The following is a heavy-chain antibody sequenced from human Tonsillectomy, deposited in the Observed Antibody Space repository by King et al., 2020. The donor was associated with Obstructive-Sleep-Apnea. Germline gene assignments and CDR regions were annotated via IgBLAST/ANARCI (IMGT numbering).Heavy chain of an antibody. D-gene: IGHD3-16*01. V-gene: IGHV3-66*01. J-gene: IGHJ5*02. Sequence: VQLVESGGGLVHPGGSLRLSCAASGLTVSSNYMSWVRQAPGKGLEWVSVIYSGGKTYYADSVKGRFTISRDNSKNTLYLQMKSLRAEDTAVYYCARARNYYDGEFDPWGQGTLVTVSS. CDR2: IYSGGKT. CDR3: ARARNYYDGEFDP. CDR1: GLTVSSNY.